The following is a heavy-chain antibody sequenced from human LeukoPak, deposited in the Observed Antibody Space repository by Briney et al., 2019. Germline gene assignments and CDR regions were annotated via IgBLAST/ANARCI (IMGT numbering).Heavy chain of an antibody. J-gene: IGHJ4*02. V-gene: IGHV1-18*01. CDR3: AREQPGLEWSSIDY. CDR1: GYTFTSYG. D-gene: IGHD3-3*01. Sequence: GASVKVSCKASGYTFTSYGISWVRQAPGQGLEWMGWISAYNGNTNYAQKLQGRVTMTTDTSTSTAYMELRSLRSDDTAVYYCAREQPGLEWSSIDYWGQGTLVTVSS. CDR2: ISAYNGNT.